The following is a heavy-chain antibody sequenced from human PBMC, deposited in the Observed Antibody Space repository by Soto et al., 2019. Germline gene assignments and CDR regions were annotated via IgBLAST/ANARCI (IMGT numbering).Heavy chain of an antibody. CDR2: ICGSGGST. V-gene: IGHV3-23*01. J-gene: IGHJ3*02. Sequence: PGGSPRLSCAASGFTFSSYAMSWVRQAPGKGLEWVSAICGSGGSTYYADSVKGRFTISRDNSKNTLYLQMNSLRAEDTAVYYCAKGRITIFGVVIIDDACDIWGQGTMVSVS. CDR3: AKGRITIFGVVIIDDACDI. CDR1: GFTFSSYA. D-gene: IGHD3-3*01.